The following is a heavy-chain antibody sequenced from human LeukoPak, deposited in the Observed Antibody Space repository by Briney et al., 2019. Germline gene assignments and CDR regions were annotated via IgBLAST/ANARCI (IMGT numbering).Heavy chain of an antibody. V-gene: IGHV3-64D*06. CDR3: VRGTGY. CDR2: ISSNGDNT. CDR1: GFTFSTYV. J-gene: IGHJ4*02. Sequence: PGGSLRLFCSVSGFTFSTYVMHWVRQAPGKGLENVSAISSNGDNTYYADSVKGRFTISRDNSKNTLYLQMSSLRADDTAVYYCVRGTGYWGQGTLVTVSS.